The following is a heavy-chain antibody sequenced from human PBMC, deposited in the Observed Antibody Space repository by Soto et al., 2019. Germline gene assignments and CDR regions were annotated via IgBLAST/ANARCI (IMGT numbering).Heavy chain of an antibody. V-gene: IGHV4-34*01. CDR1: GGSFRGYS. CDR3: ARGVAQLPQSSDWFDP. J-gene: IGHJ5*02. D-gene: IGHD2-2*01. CDR2: INNIGST. Sequence: QVQLQPWGAGLLKPSETLSLTGAVYGGSFRGYSWSWIRQPPGKGPERIGEINNIGSTNYNPSLKSQVTISVDTSKNQSFLKLCSVTAADTAVYYCARGVAQLPQSSDWFDPWGQGNLVTVSS.